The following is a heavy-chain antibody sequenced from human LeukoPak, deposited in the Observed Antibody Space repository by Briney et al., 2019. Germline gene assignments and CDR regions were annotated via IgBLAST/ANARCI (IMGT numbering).Heavy chain of an antibody. CDR1: GFTFNIYT. CDR2: ISSRSGTT. J-gene: IGHJ4*02. Sequence: QAGGSLRLSCAASGFTFNIYTMNWVRQAPGKGLEWVSYISSRSGTTYYADSVKGRFTISRDNAKNSLYLQMNSLRDEDTAVYYCARVDIRSSGCFDCWGQGTLVTVSS. V-gene: IGHV3-48*02. CDR3: ARVDIRSSGCFDC. D-gene: IGHD6-19*01.